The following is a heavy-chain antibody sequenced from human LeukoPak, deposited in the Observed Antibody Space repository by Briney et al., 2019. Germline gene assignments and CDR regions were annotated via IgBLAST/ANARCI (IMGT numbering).Heavy chain of an antibody. CDR3: ARGLGSVLPAY. CDR1: GFTFSDHY. Sequence: PGGSLRLSCAASGFTFSDHYMEWVRQAPGKGLEWVGRIRNKDNKYITEYTASVRGRFTISRDDSESSLYLQMNSLKTEDTAVYYCARGLGSVLPAYWGQGTLVTVSS. CDR2: IRNKDNKYIT. D-gene: IGHD2-15*01. J-gene: IGHJ4*02. V-gene: IGHV3-72*01.